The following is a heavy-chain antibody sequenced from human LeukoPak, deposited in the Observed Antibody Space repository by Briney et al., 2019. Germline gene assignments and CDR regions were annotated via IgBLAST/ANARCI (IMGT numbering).Heavy chain of an antibody. CDR1: GFTFSDYY. CDR3: ARDNAGASSGYSSEYFQH. J-gene: IGHJ1*01. Sequence: GGSLRLSCAASGFTFSDYYMSWIRQAPGQGLEWVSYISSSGSTIYYADSVKGRFTISRDNAKNSLYLQMNSLRAEDTAVYYCARDNAGASSGYSSEYFQHWGQGTLVTVSS. V-gene: IGHV3-11*01. CDR2: ISSSGSTI. D-gene: IGHD3-22*01.